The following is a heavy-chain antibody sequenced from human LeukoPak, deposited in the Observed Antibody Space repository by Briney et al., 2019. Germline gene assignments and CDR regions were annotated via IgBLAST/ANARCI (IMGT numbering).Heavy chain of an antibody. J-gene: IGHJ5*02. Sequence: ASVKVSCKASGCAFTGYYIHWVRQAPGQGLEWMGWINPTSGGTSYADKFQGRVTMTRDSSISTAYMELSSLKSDDTAVYYCARGSRLDPWGQGTLVTVSS. CDR1: GCAFTGYY. V-gene: IGHV1-2*02. CDR3: ARGSRLDP. D-gene: IGHD2-2*01. CDR2: INPTSGGT.